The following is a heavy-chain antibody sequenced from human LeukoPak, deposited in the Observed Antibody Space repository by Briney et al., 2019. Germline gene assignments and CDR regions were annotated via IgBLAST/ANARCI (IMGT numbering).Heavy chain of an antibody. CDR2: IIPIFGTA. D-gene: IGHD6-19*01. CDR1: GGTFSSYA. J-gene: IGHJ3*02. Sequence: ASVKVSCKASGGTFSSYAISWVRQAPGQGHEWMGGIIPIFGTANYAQKFQGRVTITADESTSTAYMELSSLRSEDTAVYYCARILEKVGWIYDAFDIWGQGTMVTVSS. V-gene: IGHV1-69*01. CDR3: ARILEKVGWIYDAFDI.